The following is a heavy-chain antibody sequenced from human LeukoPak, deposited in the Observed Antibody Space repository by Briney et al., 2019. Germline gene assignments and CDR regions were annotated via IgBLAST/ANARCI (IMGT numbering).Heavy chain of an antibody. V-gene: IGHV1-69*06. CDR2: IIPIFGTA. D-gene: IGHD3-22*01. Sequence: GASVKVSCKASGGTFSSYAISWVRQAPGQGLEWMGGIIPIFGTANYAQKFQGRVTITADKSTSTAYMELSSLRSEDTAEYYCARDAGGSSGYTYYYYYMDVWGKGTTVTISS. CDR1: GGTFSSYA. J-gene: IGHJ6*03. CDR3: ARDAGGSSGYTYYYYYMDV.